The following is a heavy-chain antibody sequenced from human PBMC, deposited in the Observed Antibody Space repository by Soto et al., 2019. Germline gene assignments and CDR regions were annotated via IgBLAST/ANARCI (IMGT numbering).Heavy chain of an antibody. V-gene: IGHV4-31*03. CDR2: MSHSETT. CDR1: GGYISSAGSF. Sequence: QVRLQESGPGLMKPSQTLSLTCTVSGGYISSAGSFWSWVRQLPGKGLEWIGYMSHSETTHYNSSFNTRVSISIDTSKNEFPVNLGSVTAADTAVYYCAIGYIRPDWFDSWGPGTLVIVSS. D-gene: IGHD5-12*01. J-gene: IGHJ5*01. CDR3: AIGYIRPDWFDS.